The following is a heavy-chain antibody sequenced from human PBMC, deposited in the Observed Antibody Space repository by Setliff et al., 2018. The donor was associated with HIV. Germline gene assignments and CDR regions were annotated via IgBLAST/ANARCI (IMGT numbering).Heavy chain of an antibody. D-gene: IGHD1-1*01. V-gene: IGHV1-24*01. J-gene: IGHJ4*02. CDR2: FDPEHDKT. Sequence: GASVKVSCKVPGYTLTDLSIHWVRQAPGKGLEWMGGFDPEHDKTIYAQKFQGRVTMTEDTSTDTAYMQPNSLRSEDTAVYFCASHRRVGTTVLFSYWGQGTLVTVSS. CDR3: ASHRRVGTTVLFSY. CDR1: GYTLTDLS.